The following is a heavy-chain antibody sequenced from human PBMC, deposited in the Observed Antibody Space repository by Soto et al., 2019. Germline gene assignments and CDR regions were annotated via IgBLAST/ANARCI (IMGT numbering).Heavy chain of an antibody. CDR3: ARFLSVGATHFDY. D-gene: IGHD1-26*01. J-gene: IGHJ4*02. CDR2: ISYDGSNK. Sequence: SLRLSCAASGFTFSSYAMHWVRQAPGKGLEWVAVISYDGSNKYYADSVKGRFTISRDNSKNTLYLQMNSLRAEDTAVYYCARFLSVGATHFDYWGQGTLVTVSS. CDR1: GFTFSSYA. V-gene: IGHV3-30-3*01.